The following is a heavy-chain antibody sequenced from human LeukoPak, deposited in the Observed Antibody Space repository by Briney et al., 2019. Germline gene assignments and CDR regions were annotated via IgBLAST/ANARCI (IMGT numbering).Heavy chain of an antibody. J-gene: IGHJ3*02. CDR1: GFTFSTYA. CDR2: ISGSGGST. V-gene: IGHV3-23*01. Sequence: GGSLRLSCAAPGFTFSTYAMSWVRQALGRGLEWVSAISGSGGSTYYADSVKGRFTISRDNAKNTLYLQMNSLRPEDTAVYYCAKSSGSYRFDIWGQGTMVTVSS. D-gene: IGHD1-26*01. CDR3: AKSSGSYRFDI.